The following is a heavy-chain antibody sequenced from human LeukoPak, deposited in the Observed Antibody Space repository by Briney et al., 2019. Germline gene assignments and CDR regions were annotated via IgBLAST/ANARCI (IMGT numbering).Heavy chain of an antibody. CDR1: GFPFSSYA. J-gene: IGHJ4*02. Sequence: GGSLRLSCSASGFPFSSYAMHWVRQAPGKGLEYVSAISDSGGSTYYADSVKGRFTISRDNSKNTLYLQMNSLRAEDTAVYYCAREPPGGGFDYWGQGTLVTVSS. V-gene: IGHV3-64*04. D-gene: IGHD3-16*01. CDR2: ISDSGGST. CDR3: AREPPGGGFDY.